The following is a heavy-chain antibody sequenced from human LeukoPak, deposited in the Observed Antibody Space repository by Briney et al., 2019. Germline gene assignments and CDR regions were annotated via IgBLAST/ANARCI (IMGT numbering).Heavy chain of an antibody. V-gene: IGHV4-34*01. D-gene: IGHD2-21*01. CDR2: SSPTGDIT. CDR3: ARVPDFIARPCDS. Sequence: SETLTLTCAVYGGSFSGNYWTLIRQTPGRGLEWIGESSPTGDITGYNPSLKGRATISVDSSKNQFSLKLTSVTAADTGVYYCARVPDFIARPCDSWGPGTLVTVSS. CDR1: GGSFSGNY. J-gene: IGHJ5*02.